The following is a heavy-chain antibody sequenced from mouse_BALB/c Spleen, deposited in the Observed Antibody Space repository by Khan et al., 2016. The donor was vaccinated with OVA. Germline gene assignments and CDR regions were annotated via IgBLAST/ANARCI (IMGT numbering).Heavy chain of an antibody. CDR1: GYTFTNYG. J-gene: IGHJ4*01. D-gene: IGHD3-3*01. V-gene: IGHV9-3-1*01. Sequence: QIQLVQSGPDLKKPGETVKISCKASGYTFTNYGINWVKQAPGKGLKWMGWIYTYTGEPTYADDFKGRFAFSLETSASTAYLQLNNLKNEDTATXCWARGGRRAMDYWGQGTSVTVSS. CDR3: ARGGRRAMDY. CDR2: IYTYTGEP.